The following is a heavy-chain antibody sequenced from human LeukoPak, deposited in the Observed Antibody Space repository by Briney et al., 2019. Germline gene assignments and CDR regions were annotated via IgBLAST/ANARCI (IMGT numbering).Heavy chain of an antibody. D-gene: IGHD3-9*01. V-gene: IGHV3-21*01. CDR2: ISSSSSYI. J-gene: IGHJ2*01. CDR3: ARPYYDILTGTAEYFDL. Sequence: GSLRLSCAASALTFSRYSMNWVRQAPGKGLEWVSSISSSSSYIYYADSVKGRFTISRDNAKNPLYLQMNSLRAEDTAVYYCARPYYDILTGTAEYFDLWGRGTLVTVSS. CDR1: ALTFSRYS.